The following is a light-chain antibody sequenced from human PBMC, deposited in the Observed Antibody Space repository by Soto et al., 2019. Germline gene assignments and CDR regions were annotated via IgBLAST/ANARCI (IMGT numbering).Light chain of an antibody. J-gene: IGLJ1*01. V-gene: IGLV2-14*03. Sequence: QSVLTQPASVSGSPGQSIAISCTGTSSDVGAYNYVCWYQQHPGKAHKLMIYGVSNRPSGISDRFSGSKSGNTASLTVYGLQSEDEADYYCSSYAGSNNFPYVFGTGTKVTVL. CDR2: GVS. CDR3: SSYAGSNNFPYV. CDR1: SSDVGAYNY.